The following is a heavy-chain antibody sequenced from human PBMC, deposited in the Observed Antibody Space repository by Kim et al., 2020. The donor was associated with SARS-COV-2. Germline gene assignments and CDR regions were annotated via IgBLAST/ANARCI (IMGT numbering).Heavy chain of an antibody. J-gene: IGHJ4*02. CDR2: INHRGST. CDR3: ARGLRKITLIIVVATSESVYFDY. V-gene: IGHV4-34*01. D-gene: IGHD3-22*01. CDR1: GGSFSGYY. Sequence: SETLSLTCAVYGGSFSGYYWSWIRQAPGKGLEWIGEINHRGSTNYNPSLKSRVTVSADSSKSQFSLKLSSVTAADTAVYYCARGLRKITLIIVVATSESVYFDYWGQGTRVTVSS.